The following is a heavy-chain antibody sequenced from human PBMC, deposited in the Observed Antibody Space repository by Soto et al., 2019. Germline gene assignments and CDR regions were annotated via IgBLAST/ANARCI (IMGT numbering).Heavy chain of an antibody. CDR2: ISYDGSNK. V-gene: IGHV3-30*18. CDR1: GFTFSSYG. D-gene: IGHD3-22*01. CDR3: AKDAYYDSSGCPSTFLWYFDL. J-gene: IGHJ2*01. Sequence: QVQLVESGGGVVQPGRSLRLSCAASGFTFSSYGMHWVRQAPGKGLVWVAVISYDGSNKYYADSVKGRFTISRDNSKNTLYLQMNSLRAEDTAVCYCAKDAYYDSSGCPSTFLWYFDLWGRGTLVTVSS.